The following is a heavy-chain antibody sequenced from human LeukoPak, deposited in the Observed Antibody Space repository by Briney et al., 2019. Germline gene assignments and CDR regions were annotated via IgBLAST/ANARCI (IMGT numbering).Heavy chain of an antibody. D-gene: IGHD1-1*01. Sequence: GGSLRLSCAASGFTFSTYAIHWVRQAPGKGLEWVAFISYDGSTKYSADSVKGRFTISRDNSKNTLSLQMNSLRAEDTAVYYCARDLSTKYSIDYWGQETLVTVPS. CDR3: ARDLSTKYSIDY. CDR1: GFTFSTYA. CDR2: ISYDGSTK. V-gene: IGHV3-33*05. J-gene: IGHJ4*02.